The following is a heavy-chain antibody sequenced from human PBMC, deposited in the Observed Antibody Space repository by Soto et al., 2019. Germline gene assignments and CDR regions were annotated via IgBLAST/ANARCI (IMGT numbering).Heavy chain of an antibody. J-gene: IGHJ5*02. Sequence: QVQLQESGPGLVKPSQTLSLICTVSGDSIRNGFYYWSWIRQHPGKGLEWIGNIYYVGSTSYNPALNRRVTLSIDGSKNQFSLALNSVTDADTAVYYGAKNETTRPGFNPWGQGTLVIVSS. CDR2: IYYVGST. D-gene: IGHD1-1*01. CDR1: GDSIRNGFYY. V-gene: IGHV4-31*03. CDR3: AKNETTRPGFNP.